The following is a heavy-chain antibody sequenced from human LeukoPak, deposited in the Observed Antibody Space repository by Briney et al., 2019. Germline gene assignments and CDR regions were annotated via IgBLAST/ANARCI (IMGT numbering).Heavy chain of an antibody. CDR2: ISYDGSSK. Sequence: GGSLRLSCAASGFTFSSYAMHWVRQAPGKGLEWVAVISYDGSSKYYADSVKGRFTISRDNSKDTLYLQMNSLRAEDTAVYYCAKAHIVVVTAMALDYWGQGTLVTVSS. D-gene: IGHD2-21*02. V-gene: IGHV3-30-3*01. CDR1: GFTFSSYA. CDR3: AKAHIVVVTAMALDY. J-gene: IGHJ4*02.